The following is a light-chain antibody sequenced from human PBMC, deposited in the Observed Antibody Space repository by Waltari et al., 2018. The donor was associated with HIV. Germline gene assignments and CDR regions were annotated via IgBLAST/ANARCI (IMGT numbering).Light chain of an antibody. Sequence: QTVVTQEPSLTVSPGGTITLTCSSATGPVGNGNYLNWFQQKPGQPPRPLIYSSTRRHPLTPERFSGSLVGDRAALTLSNVWPEDQADYYCMLFFRTSYLFGGGTKVTVL. V-gene: IGLV7-43*01. CDR2: SST. CDR3: MLFFRTSYL. CDR1: TGPVGNGNY. J-gene: IGLJ2*01.